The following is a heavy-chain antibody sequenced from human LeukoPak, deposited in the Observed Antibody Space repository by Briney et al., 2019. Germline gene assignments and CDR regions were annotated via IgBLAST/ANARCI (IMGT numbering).Heavy chain of an antibody. J-gene: IGHJ6*02. Sequence: GGSLRLSCAASGFTFSSYAMHWVRQAPGKGLEWVAVISYDGSNKYYADSVKGRFTISRDNSKNTLYLQMNSLRAEDTAVYYCAKPYGSGSYYNLWAYTYYYGMDVWGQGTTVTVSS. V-gene: IGHV3-30-3*02. D-gene: IGHD3-10*01. CDR2: ISYDGSNK. CDR3: AKPYGSGSYYNLWAYTYYYGMDV. CDR1: GFTFSSYA.